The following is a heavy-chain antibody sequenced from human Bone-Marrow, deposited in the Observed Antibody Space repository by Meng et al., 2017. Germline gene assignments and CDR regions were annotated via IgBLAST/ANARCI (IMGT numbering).Heavy chain of an antibody. Sequence: QRQLVQSGAEWTKPGASVKFSCKASEYTFNSYYMHWVRQAPGQGLEWMGIINPSGGSTSYAQKFQGRVTMTRDTSTSTVYMELSSLRSEDTAVYYCARASVYCSGGSCYSGTYFQHWGQGTLVTVSS. J-gene: IGHJ1*01. CDR2: INPSGGST. D-gene: IGHD2-15*01. V-gene: IGHV1-46*02. CDR1: EYTFNSYY. CDR3: ARASVYCSGGSCYSGTYFQH.